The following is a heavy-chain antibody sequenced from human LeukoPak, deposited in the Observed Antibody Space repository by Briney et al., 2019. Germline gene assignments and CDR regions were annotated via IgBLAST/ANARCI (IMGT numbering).Heavy chain of an antibody. CDR2: IYYSGST. J-gene: IGHJ4*02. CDR1: GGSISSYY. CDR3: ARVGDIFTLDY. D-gene: IGHD3-9*01. Sequence: SETLSLTCTVSGGSISSYYWSWIRQPPGKGLEWIGYIYYSGSTNYNPSLKSRVTISVDTSKNQFSLKLSSVTAADTAVYYCARVGDIFTLDYWGQGTLVTVSS. V-gene: IGHV4-59*01.